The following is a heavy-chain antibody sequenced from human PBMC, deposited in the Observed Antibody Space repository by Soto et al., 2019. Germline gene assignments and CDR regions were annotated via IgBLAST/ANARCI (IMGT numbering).Heavy chain of an antibody. J-gene: IGHJ4*01. D-gene: IGHD2-15*01. CDR1: GFMFGDHF. Sequence: GGSLRLSCAASGFMFGDHFMDWVRQAPGKGLEWVGRSRNKANSYTTEYAASVKGRFTISRDDSKNSVYLQMNSLKIEDTAVYYCTRGFCSGRTCYSGEYGGHGSLVTVSS. CDR2: SRNKANSYTT. V-gene: IGHV3-72*01. CDR3: TRGFCSGRTCYSGEY.